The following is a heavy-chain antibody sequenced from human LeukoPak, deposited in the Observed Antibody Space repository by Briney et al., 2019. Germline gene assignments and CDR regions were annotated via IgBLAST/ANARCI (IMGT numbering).Heavy chain of an antibody. CDR3: ARLGYSVSWTDC. CDR2: IYYSGST. J-gene: IGHJ4*02. CDR1: GGSISSSSHY. D-gene: IGHD6-13*01. Sequence: SETLSLTCAVSGGSISSSSHYWGWIRQPPGKRLEWIGSIYYSGSTYYNPSLKSRVTISVDTSKNQFSLRLSSVTAADMAVYFCARLGYSVSWTDCWGQGTLVTVSS. V-gene: IGHV4-39*01.